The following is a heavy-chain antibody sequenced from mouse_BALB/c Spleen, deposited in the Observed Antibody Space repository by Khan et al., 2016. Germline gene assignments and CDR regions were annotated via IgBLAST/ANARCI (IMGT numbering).Heavy chain of an antibody. Sequence: VQLQRSGAELVKPGASVKLSCTASGFNIKDTYMHWVKQRPEQGLEWIGRIDPANGNTKYDSKFQGKATITADTSSNTAHLQLSSLASEDTAVDYCASTPDDDDVWFAYWGQGTLVTVSA. CDR3: ASTPDDDDVWFAY. D-gene: IGHD2-4*01. J-gene: IGHJ3*01. CDR2: IDPANGNT. V-gene: IGHV14-3*02. CDR1: GFNIKDTY.